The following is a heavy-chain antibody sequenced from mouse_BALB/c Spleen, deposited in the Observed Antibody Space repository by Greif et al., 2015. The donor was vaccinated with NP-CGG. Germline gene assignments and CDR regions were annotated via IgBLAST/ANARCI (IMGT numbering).Heavy chain of an antibody. D-gene: IGHD2-4*01. CDR3: TRGGMITTWAY. J-gene: IGHJ3*01. Sequence: QVQLQQSGAELVRPGASVTLSCKASGYTFTDYEMHWVKQTPVHGLEWIGAIDPETGGTAYNQKFKGKATLTADKSSSTAYMELRSLTSEDSAVYYCTRGGMITTWAYWGQGTLVTVSA. CDR2: IDPETGGT. V-gene: IGHV1-15*01. CDR1: GYTFTDYE.